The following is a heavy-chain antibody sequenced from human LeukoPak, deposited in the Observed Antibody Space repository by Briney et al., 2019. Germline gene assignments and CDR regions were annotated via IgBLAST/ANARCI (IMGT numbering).Heavy chain of an antibody. D-gene: IGHD6-13*01. J-gene: IGHJ4*02. CDR2: ISSNGGST. CDR3: VKGLAAAGTNY. Sequence: GGSLRLSCSASGFTFSSYAMHWVRQAPGKGLEYVSTISSNGGSTYYADSVKGRFTISRDNSKNTLYLQVSSLRVEDTAVYYCVKGLAAAGTNYWGQGTLVTVSS. V-gene: IGHV3-64D*09. CDR1: GFTFSSYA.